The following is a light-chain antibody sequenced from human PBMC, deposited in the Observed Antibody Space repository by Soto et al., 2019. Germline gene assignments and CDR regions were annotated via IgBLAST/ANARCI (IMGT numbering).Light chain of an antibody. V-gene: IGLV2-14*01. CDR1: SSDVGGYNS. CDR2: DVS. CDR3: NSYRHSTTLV. J-gene: IGLJ1*01. Sequence: QSALTQPASVSGSPGQSITISCTGTSSDVGGYNSVSWFQQHPSKAPKLIIYDVSHRPSGVSIRFSGSKSGNTASLTISGLQAEDEADYYFNSYRHSTTLVFGTGTKVTVL.